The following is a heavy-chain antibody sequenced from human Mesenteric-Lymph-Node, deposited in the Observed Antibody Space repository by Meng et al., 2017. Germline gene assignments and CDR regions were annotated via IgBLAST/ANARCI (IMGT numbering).Heavy chain of an antibody. CDR2: ISGDGSNT. V-gene: IGHV3-64*04. D-gene: IGHD6-19*01. CDR3: AKDMVSAVAGIFDY. CDR1: GFTFSSHP. Sequence: GSLKISCAASGFTFSSHPTHWVRQAPGKGLESVSAISGDGSNTYYADSVKGRFTISRDNAKNSLYLQMNSLRAEDTALYYCAKDMVSAVAGIFDYWGQGTLVTVSS. J-gene: IGHJ4*02.